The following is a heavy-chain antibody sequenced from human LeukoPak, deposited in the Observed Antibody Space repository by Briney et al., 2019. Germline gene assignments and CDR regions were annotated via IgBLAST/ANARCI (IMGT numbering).Heavy chain of an antibody. Sequence: GGSLRLSCTASGFTVSTNYMSWVRQAPGKGLEWVSTIYTGGSTYYADSVKGRFTISGDNFKNTLYLQMNSLRAEDTAVYYCGIDYWGQGTLVTVSS. V-gene: IGHV3-53*01. J-gene: IGHJ4*02. CDR3: GIDY. CDR1: GFTVSTNY. CDR2: IYTGGST.